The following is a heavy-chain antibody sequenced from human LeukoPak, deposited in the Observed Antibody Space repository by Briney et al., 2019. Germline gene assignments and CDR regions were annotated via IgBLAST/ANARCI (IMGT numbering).Heavy chain of an antibody. V-gene: IGHV1-69*13. Sequence: ASVKLSCKASGGTFSSYAISWVRQAPGQGLEWMGGIIPIFGTANYAQKSQGRVTITADESTSTAYMELSSLRSEDTAVYYCARARVGDYDFWSGYYPYFDYWGQGTLVTVSS. CDR3: ARARVGDYDFWSGYYPYFDY. J-gene: IGHJ4*02. CDR2: IIPIFGTA. D-gene: IGHD3-3*01. CDR1: GGTFSSYA.